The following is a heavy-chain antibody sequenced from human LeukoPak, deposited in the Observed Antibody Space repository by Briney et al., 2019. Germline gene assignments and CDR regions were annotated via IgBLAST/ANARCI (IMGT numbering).Heavy chain of an antibody. J-gene: IGHJ4*02. V-gene: IGHV1-2*02. Sequence: ASVTVSCKASGYTFTGYCMHLVRQAPGQGLEWMGLINPNSGGTNYAQKFQGRVTMTRDTSISTAYMELSRLRSDDTAVYYCARGDFDCLEDYWGQGTLVTVSS. CDR3: ARGDFDCLEDY. CDR1: GYTFTGYC. CDR2: INPNSGGT. D-gene: IGHD3-9*01.